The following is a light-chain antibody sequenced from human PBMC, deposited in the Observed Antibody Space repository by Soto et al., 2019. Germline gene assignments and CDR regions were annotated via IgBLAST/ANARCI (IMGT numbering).Light chain of an antibody. CDR2: AAS. CDR3: LQSYSTWLT. V-gene: IGKV1-39*01. J-gene: IGKJ4*01. Sequence: DIQITQSPSSLSASVGDRVTMTGRASQSISSYLNWYQQKPGKAPKIQIYAASSLQSGVPSRYSRSVSGTDFTLTISSLQPEGFASYYCLQSYSTWLTFGGGTKVEIK. CDR1: QSISSY.